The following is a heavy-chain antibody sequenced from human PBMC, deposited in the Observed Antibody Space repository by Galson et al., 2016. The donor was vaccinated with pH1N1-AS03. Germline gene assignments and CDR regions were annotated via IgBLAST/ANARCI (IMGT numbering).Heavy chain of an antibody. J-gene: IGHJ6*02. D-gene: IGHD3-3*01. CDR2: LSSSGSHI. CDR3: ASDLDGEVSPVGYAMAV. CDR1: GSTFSLKS. V-gene: IGHV3-21*01. Sequence: LRLSCADSGSTFSLKSMNWVRQAPGKGLEWISSLSSSGSHIYYADSVKGRFTIPRDNAKNLLYLQMNSLRDEDTAVYYCASDLDGEVSPVGYAMAVWGPGTTVTGFS.